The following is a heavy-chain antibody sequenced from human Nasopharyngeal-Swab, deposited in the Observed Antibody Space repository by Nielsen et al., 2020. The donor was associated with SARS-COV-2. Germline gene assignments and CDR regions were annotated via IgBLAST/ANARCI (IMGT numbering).Heavy chain of an antibody. V-gene: IGHV3-74*01. D-gene: IGHD2-21*02. CDR2: INDDGRDT. J-gene: IGHJ4*02. Sequence: GESLKISCAASGFTFSSYWMHWVRQAPGKGLVWVSRINDDGRDTIYADSVKGRFTISRDNAKNTLYLQMNSLRAEDTAVYYCARSGDCGGDCYYLDYWGQGTLVTVSS. CDR3: ARSGDCGGDCYYLDY. CDR1: GFTFSSYW.